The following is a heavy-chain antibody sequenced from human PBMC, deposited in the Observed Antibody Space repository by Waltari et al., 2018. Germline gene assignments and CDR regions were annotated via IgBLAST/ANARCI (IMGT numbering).Heavy chain of an antibody. J-gene: IGHJ4*02. CDR1: GFGFTGSW. V-gene: IGHV5-51*01. CDR2: IYPGDSDT. Sequence: EVQLVQSGAEVKKPGESLEISCKCSGFGFTGSWIAWARQMPGEGLEWMGIIYPGDSDTRCSPSFQGQVTISADRSSSTTYLQWGSLKASDTAMYFCAWVPGLEAVPYSHFAYWGQGTMVIVSS. D-gene: IGHD6-25*01. CDR3: AWVPGLEAVPYSHFAY.